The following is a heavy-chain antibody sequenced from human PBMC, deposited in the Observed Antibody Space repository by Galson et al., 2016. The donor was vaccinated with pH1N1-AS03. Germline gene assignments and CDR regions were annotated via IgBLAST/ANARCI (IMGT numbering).Heavy chain of an antibody. Sequence: SLRLSCAASGFRLTSIAMTWVRQAPGKGLERVSGVVTSGDTYFADSVKGRFSISRDNSKNTLFLLMNSLRAEDTALYYCATRGVWGQGTLVTVS. V-gene: IGHV3-53*01. CDR2: VVTSGDT. D-gene: IGHD3-10*01. J-gene: IGHJ4*02. CDR3: ATRGV. CDR1: GFRLTSIA.